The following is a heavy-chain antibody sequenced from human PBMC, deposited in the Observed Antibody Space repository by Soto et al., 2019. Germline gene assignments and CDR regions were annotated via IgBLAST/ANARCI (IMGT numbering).Heavy chain of an antibody. D-gene: IGHD4-17*01. Sequence: PSETLSLTCAVSSGSISSNNWWSWVRQPPGKGLEWIGEIYHSGSTKYNPSLKSRVTISVDKSKNQISLGLRSVTAADTAIYYCARRGDYVWFDPWGKGTLVTVPQ. CDR1: SGSISSNNW. V-gene: IGHV4-4*02. J-gene: IGHJ5*02. CDR3: ARRGDYVWFDP. CDR2: IYHSGST.